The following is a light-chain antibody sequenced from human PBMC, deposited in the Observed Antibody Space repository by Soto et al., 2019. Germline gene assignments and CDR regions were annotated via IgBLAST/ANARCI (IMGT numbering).Light chain of an antibody. CDR3: QQYYSYPRT. CDR1: QGISNH. Sequence: DIQMTQSPSTLSASVGDRVTITCRASQGISNHLVWFQQRPGKVPKRLIYDASSLQTGVPSRFSGSGSGTDFTLTISCLQSEDFATYYCQQYYSYPRTFGQGTKVDIK. J-gene: IGKJ1*01. CDR2: DAS. V-gene: IGKV1-16*01.